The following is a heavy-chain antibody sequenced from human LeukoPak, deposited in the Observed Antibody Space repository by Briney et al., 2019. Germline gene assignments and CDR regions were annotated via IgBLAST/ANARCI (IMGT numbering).Heavy chain of an antibody. CDR2: ISWDGGST. CDR3: AKETLTSGGDYGGFDY. J-gene: IGHJ4*02. V-gene: IGHV3-43*01. Sequence: PGGSLRLSWAASGFTFDDYTMHWVRQAPGKGLEWVSLISWDGGSTYYADSVKGRFTISRDNSKNPLYLQMNSLRTEDIALYYCAKETLTSGGDYGGFDYWGQGTLVTVSS. CDR1: GFTFDDYT. D-gene: IGHD4-17*01.